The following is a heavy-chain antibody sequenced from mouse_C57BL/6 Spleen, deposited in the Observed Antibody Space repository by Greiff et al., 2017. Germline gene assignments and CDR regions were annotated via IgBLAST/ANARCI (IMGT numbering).Heavy chain of an antibody. J-gene: IGHJ2*01. V-gene: IGHV1-82*01. CDR2: IYPGDGDT. Sequence: VQLVESGPELVKPGASVKISCKASGYAFSSSWMNWVKQRPGKGLEWIGRIYPGDGDTNYNGKFKGKATLTADKSSSTAYMQLSSLTSEDSAVYFCASGQFSSPYYFDYWGQGTTLTVSS. CDR1: GYAFSSSW. D-gene: IGHD1-1*01. CDR3: ASGQFSSPYYFDY.